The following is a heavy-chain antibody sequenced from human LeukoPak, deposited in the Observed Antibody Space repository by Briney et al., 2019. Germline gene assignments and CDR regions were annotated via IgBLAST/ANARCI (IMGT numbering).Heavy chain of an antibody. J-gene: IGHJ3*02. CDR3: ARDNGGYYQYDAFDI. CDR1: GFTFSSYA. CDR2: ISYDGSNK. D-gene: IGHD3-22*01. V-gene: IGHV3-30-3*01. Sequence: AGSLRLSCAASGFTFSSYAMHWVRQAPGKGLEWVAVISYDGSNKYYADSVKGRFTISRDNSKNTLYLQMNSLRAEDTAVYYCARDNGGYYQYDAFDIWGQGTMVTVSS.